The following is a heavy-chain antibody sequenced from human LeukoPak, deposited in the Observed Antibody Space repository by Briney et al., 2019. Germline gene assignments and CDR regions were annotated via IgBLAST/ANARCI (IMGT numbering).Heavy chain of an antibody. V-gene: IGHV4-39*01. D-gene: IGHD3-10*01. CDR1: GGSISSSSYY. CDR2: IYYSGST. Sequence: SETLSLTCTVSGGSISSSSYYWGWIRQPPGKGLEWIGSIYYSGSTYYNPSLKSRVTISVDTSKNQFSLKLSSVTAADTAVYYCARGNKVPVYYYGSGSYSPYYYGMDVWGQGTTVTVSS. CDR3: ARGNKVPVYYYGSGSYSPYYYGMDV. J-gene: IGHJ6*02.